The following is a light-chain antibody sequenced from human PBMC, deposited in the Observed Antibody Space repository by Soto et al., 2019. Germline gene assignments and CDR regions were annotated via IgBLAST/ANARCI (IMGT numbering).Light chain of an antibody. J-gene: IGKJ2*01. CDR3: QHYGSSPPYT. CDR2: GAS. Sequence: EIVLPQSPGTLSLSPGESATLSCRASQRGYSSHIAWYRQKPGQAPWLLIYGASNRATAIPDRFSGSGSGTDFTLTISRLEAEDSAVYYCQHYGSSPPYTVGQGDKLKIK. CDR1: QRGYSSH. V-gene: IGKV3-20*01.